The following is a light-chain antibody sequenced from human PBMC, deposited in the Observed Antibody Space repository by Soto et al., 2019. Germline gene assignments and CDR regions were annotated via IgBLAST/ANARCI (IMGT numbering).Light chain of an antibody. V-gene: IGKV3-11*01. Sequence: EIVWTQSPATLSLSPGERATLSCRASQSVSSYLAWYQQKPGKAPRLLIYDSSNRATGIPARFSGSGSGTDFTLTISSLEPEDFAVYYCQQRSNWPPYTFGQGTKLEIK. CDR2: DSS. CDR3: QQRSNWPPYT. J-gene: IGKJ2*01. CDR1: QSVSSY.